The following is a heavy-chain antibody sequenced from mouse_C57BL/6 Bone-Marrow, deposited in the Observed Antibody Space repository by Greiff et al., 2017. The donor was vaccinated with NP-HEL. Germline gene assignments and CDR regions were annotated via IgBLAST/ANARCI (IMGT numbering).Heavy chain of an antibody. J-gene: IGHJ2*01. V-gene: IGHV1-52*01. Sequence: QVQLQQPGAELVRPGSSVKLSCKASGYTFTSYWMHWVKQRPIQGLEWIGNIDPSDSETNYNQKFKDKATLTVDKSSSTAYMQLSSLTSEDSAVYYWAIDYGNSGYGGKGTTLTVSS. CDR3: AIDYGNSGY. CDR2: IDPSDSET. CDR1: GYTFTSYW. D-gene: IGHD2-1*01.